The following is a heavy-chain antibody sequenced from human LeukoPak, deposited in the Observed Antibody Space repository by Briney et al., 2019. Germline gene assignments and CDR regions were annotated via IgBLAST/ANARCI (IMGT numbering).Heavy chain of an antibody. Sequence: GSLRLSCAASGFTFTTYWMSWVRQAPGKGLEWVANIKQDGSEKYYMDSVKGRFTISRDNAKNSLYLQMSSLRAEDTAVYYCARVAAAVPDQWGQGTLVTVSS. J-gene: IGHJ5*02. CDR2: IKQDGSEK. CDR1: GFTFTTYW. CDR3: ARVAAAVPDQ. D-gene: IGHD6-13*01. V-gene: IGHV3-7*04.